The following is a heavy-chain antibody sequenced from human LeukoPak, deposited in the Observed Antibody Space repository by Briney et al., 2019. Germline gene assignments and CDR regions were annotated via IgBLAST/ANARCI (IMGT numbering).Heavy chain of an antibody. CDR2: MNPNSGNT. V-gene: IGHV1-8*03. CDR1: GYTFTSYD. CDR3: ARETLYDFWSGYSSLRYYYYMDV. D-gene: IGHD3-3*01. J-gene: IGHJ6*03. Sequence: ASVKVSCKASGYTFTSYDINWVRQATGQGLEWMGWMNPNSGNTGYAQKFQGRVTITRNTSISTAYMELSSLRSEDTAVYYCARETLYDFWSGYSSLRYYYYMDVWGKGTTVTVSS.